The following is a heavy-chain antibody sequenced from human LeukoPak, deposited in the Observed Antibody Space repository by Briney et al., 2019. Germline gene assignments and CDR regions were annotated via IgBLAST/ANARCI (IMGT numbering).Heavy chain of an antibody. CDR2: ISGSGGGT. Sequence: GGSLRLSCAASGFTFSSYAMSWVRQAPEKGLEWVSTISGSGGGTYYAHSVKGRFTISRDDSKNTLYLQMNSLRAEDTAVYYCAKDLGRYRNNYFDYWGQGTLVTVSS. CDR3: AKDLGRYRNNYFDY. D-gene: IGHD1-26*01. CDR1: GFTFSSYA. V-gene: IGHV3-23*01. J-gene: IGHJ4*02.